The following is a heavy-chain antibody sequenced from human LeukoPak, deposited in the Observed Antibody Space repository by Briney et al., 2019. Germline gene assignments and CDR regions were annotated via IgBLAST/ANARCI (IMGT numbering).Heavy chain of an antibody. V-gene: IGHV3-21*01. D-gene: IGHD2-2*01. J-gene: IGHJ5*02. CDR1: GFTFSSYS. CDR3: ARDRVVVLPADIWFDP. CDR2: ISSSSSYI. Sequence: GGSLRLSCAASGFTFSSYSMNWVRQAPAKGLELVSFISSSSSYIYYADSVQGRFTISRDNAKNSLYLQMNSLGAEDTAVYYCARDRVVVLPADIWFDPWGQGTLVTVSS.